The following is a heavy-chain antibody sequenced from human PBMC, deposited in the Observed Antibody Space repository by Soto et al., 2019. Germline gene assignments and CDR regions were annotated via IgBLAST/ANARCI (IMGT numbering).Heavy chain of an antibody. CDR2: INHSGST. CDR1: GGSFSGYY. D-gene: IGHD2-2*01. CDR3: ARVHCSSTSCYVLNYFDY. Sequence: QVQLQQWGAGLLKPSETLSLTCAVYGGSFSGYYWSWIRQPPGKGLEWMGEINHSGSTNYNPSLKSRVTIAVDTSQNQFSLKLSSVTAADTAVYYCARVHCSSTSCYVLNYFDYWGQGTLVTVSS. J-gene: IGHJ4*02. V-gene: IGHV4-34*01.